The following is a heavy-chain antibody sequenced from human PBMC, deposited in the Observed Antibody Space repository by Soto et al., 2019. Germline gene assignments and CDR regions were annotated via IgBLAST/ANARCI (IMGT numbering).Heavy chain of an antibody. CDR2: INPNGGIT. D-gene: IGHD5-18*01. CDR1: GYTFTHYY. V-gene: IGHV1-46*01. J-gene: IGHJ4*02. CDR3: AASVNSAMAFDY. Sequence: ASVKVSCKASGYTFTHYYIHWVRQAPGQGLEWMGIINPNGGITTYAQKFRAGFSMTRDTSTSTGYLELSGLRSEDSAVYYCAASVNSAMAFDYWGQGTLVTVSS.